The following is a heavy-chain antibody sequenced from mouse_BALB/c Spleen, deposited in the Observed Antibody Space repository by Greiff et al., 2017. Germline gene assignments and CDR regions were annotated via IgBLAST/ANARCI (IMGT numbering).Heavy chain of an antibody. CDR1: GFTFTDYY. Sequence: EVQLVESGGGLVQPGGSLRLSCATSGFTFTDYYMSWVRQPPGKALEWLGFIRNKANGYTTEYSASVKGRFTISRDNSQSILYLQMNTLRAEDSATYYCARANGSRAMDYWGQGTSVTVSS. CDR3: ARANGSRAMDY. CDR2: IRNKANGYTT. J-gene: IGHJ4*01. V-gene: IGHV7-3*02. D-gene: IGHD1-2*01.